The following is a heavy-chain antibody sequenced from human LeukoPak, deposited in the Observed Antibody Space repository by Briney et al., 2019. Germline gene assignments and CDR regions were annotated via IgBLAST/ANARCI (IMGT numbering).Heavy chain of an antibody. V-gene: IGHV1-18*01. D-gene: IGHD6-6*01. CDR3: VRVSSSRGKLDAFDI. CDR2: TNTYNGNT. J-gene: IGHJ3*02. CDR1: GYTLTSYG. Sequence: GASVNVSCTASGYTLTSYGISWVRQAPGQELVCMGWTNTYNGNTNYAQNLQGRVTMTIDTSTNTAYMELRSLRSDDTAVYYCVRVSSSRGKLDAFDIWGQGTMVTVSS.